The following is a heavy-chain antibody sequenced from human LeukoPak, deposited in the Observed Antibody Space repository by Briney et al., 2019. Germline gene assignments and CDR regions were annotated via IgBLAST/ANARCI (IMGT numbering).Heavy chain of an antibody. Sequence: SETLSLTCTVSGGSISNSNYYWGWVRQPPGKGLEWIGTIYYSGNTYYTPSLKSRVTISVDTSKNQFSLRLSSVTAADTAVYFCMRHEEEDGYNAKPFDFWGQEPWSPSPQ. J-gene: IGHJ4*01. D-gene: IGHD5-24*01. CDR2: IYYSGNT. V-gene: IGHV4-39*01. CDR3: MRHEEEDGYNAKPFDF. CDR1: GGSISNSNYY.